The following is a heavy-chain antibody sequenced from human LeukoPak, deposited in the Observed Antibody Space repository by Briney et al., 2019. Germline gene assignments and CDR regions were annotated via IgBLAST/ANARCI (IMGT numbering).Heavy chain of an antibody. J-gene: IGHJ5*02. Sequence: GGSLRLSCAASGFTFSSYAMSWVRQAPGKGLEWVSAISGSGGSTYYADSVKGRFTISRDNSKNTLYLQMYSLRAEDTAVYYCAKDCSGGSCYLGGGFDPWGQGTLVTVSS. CDR2: ISGSGGST. D-gene: IGHD2-15*01. CDR1: GFTFSSYA. V-gene: IGHV3-23*01. CDR3: AKDCSGGSCYLGGGFDP.